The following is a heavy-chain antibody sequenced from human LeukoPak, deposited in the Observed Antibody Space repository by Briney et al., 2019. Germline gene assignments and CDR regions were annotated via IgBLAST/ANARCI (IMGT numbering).Heavy chain of an antibody. J-gene: IGHJ5*02. V-gene: IGHV3-21*04. CDR1: GFTFSSYS. CDR2: ISSSSGYI. CDR3: AREYRHFYCSSTSCYSSSWFDP. Sequence: GGSLRLSCAASGFTFSSYSMNWVRQAPGKGLEWVSSISSSSGYIYYADSVKGRFTISRDNSKNTLYLQMNSLRAEDTAVYYCAREYRHFYCSSTSCYSSSWFDPWGQGTLVTVSS. D-gene: IGHD2-2*02.